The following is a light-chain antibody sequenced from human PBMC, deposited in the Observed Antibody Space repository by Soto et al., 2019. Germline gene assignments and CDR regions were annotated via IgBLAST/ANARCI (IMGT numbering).Light chain of an antibody. J-gene: IGKJ1*01. CDR1: QSISSW. CDR2: KAS. CDR3: QQYNSYPWT. V-gene: IGKV1-5*03. Sequence: DIQMTQSPSILSASAIERFTITCRASQSISSWLAWYQQKPGKAPKLLIYKASTLESGVPSNFSGSGPGTEFTLSISSLQPEDFATYYCQQYNSYPWTFGQGTKVDIK.